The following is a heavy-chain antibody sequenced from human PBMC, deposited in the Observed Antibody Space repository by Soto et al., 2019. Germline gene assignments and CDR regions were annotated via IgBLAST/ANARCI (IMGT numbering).Heavy chain of an antibody. J-gene: IGHJ4*02. Sequence: QVQLVESGGGVVQPGTSLRLSCAASGFTFSNYAMHWVRQAPGKGLELVAVISYDGNNKYYADSVKGRFTISRDNSKNTLYLQMNSLRTEESAVYYCARDPAGWRPGSTFSRGYLDSWGQGTLVTVSS. D-gene: IGHD3-3*01. CDR3: ARDPAGWRPGSTFSRGYLDS. CDR2: ISYDGNNK. CDR1: GFTFSNYA. V-gene: IGHV3-30-3*01.